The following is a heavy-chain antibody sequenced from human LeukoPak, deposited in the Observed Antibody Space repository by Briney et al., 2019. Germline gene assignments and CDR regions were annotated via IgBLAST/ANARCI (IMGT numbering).Heavy chain of an antibody. CDR3: AKAPSSGWYPYYFDY. J-gene: IGHJ4*02. Sequence: GGSLRLSCTASGFTLSSYAMSWVRQAPGKGLEWVSAISGSGSSTFYADSVKGRFTISRDNSKNTLYLQMNSLRAEDTAVYYCAKAPSSGWYPYYFDYWGQGTLVTVSS. CDR2: ISGSGSST. D-gene: IGHD6-19*01. CDR1: GFTLSSYA. V-gene: IGHV3-23*01.